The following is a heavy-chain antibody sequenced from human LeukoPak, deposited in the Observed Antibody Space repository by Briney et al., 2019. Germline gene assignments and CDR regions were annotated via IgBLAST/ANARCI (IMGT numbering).Heavy chain of an antibody. D-gene: IGHD6-13*01. Sequence: GGSLRLSCAASGLTFSSYAMSWVRQAPGKGLEWVSSLSGSGGSTYFADSVKGRFTISRDNSKNTLYLQMNSLRAEDTAVYYCAKGAAAFDIWGQGTMVTVSS. J-gene: IGHJ3*02. CDR3: AKGAAAFDI. CDR1: GLTFSSYA. CDR2: LSGSGGST. V-gene: IGHV3-23*01.